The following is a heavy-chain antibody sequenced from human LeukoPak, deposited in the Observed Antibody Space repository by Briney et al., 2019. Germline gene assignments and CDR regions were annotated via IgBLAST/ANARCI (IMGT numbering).Heavy chain of an antibody. D-gene: IGHD3-22*01. J-gene: IGHJ4*02. Sequence: PGGSLRLSCSASGFTFSSYAMHWVRQAPGKGLEYVSAVSSNGGSTYYADSVKGRFTISRDNSKNTLYLQMSSLRAEDTAVYYCVKGRDSSGYYHAGRRGRYWGQGTLVTVSS. CDR2: VSSNGGST. CDR1: GFTFSSYA. CDR3: VKGRDSSGYYHAGRRGRY. V-gene: IGHV3-64D*06.